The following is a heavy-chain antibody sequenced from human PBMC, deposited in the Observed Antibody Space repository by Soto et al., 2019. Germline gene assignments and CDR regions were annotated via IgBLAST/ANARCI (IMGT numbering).Heavy chain of an antibody. CDR2: IYYSGST. J-gene: IGHJ6*03. CDR3: ATCIAADYYYYYMDV. Sequence: PSETLSLTCTVSGGSISSYYWSWIRQPPGKGLEWIGYIYYSGSTNYNPSLKSRVTISVDTSKNQFSLKLSSVTAADTAVYYCATCIAADYYYYYMDVWGKGTTVTVSS. D-gene: IGHD6-13*01. V-gene: IGHV4-59*08. CDR1: GGSISSYY.